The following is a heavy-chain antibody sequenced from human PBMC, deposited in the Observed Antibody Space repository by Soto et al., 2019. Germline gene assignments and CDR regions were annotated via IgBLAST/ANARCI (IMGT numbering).Heavy chain of an antibody. V-gene: IGHV3-11*01. Sequence: GSLRLSCAASGFTFSDYYMSWIRQAPGKGLEWVSYISSSGSTIYYADSVKGRFTISRDNAKNSLYLQMNSLRAEDTAVYYCARQPRRGFWAYYYDSSGYILDYWGQGTLVTVSS. CDR2: ISSSGSTI. CDR1: GFTFSDYY. D-gene: IGHD3-22*01. CDR3: ARQPRRGFWAYYYDSSGYILDY. J-gene: IGHJ4*02.